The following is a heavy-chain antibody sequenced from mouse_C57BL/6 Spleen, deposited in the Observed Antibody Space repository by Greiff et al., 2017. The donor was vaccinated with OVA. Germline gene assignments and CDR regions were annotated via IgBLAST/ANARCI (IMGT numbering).Heavy chain of an antibody. V-gene: IGHV1-59*01. Sequence: QVQLKQPGAELVRPGTSVKLSCKASGYTFTSYWMHWVKQRPGQGLEWIGVIDPSDSYTNYNQKFKGKATLTVDTSSSTAYMQLSSLTSEDSAVYYCARGMWYFDVWGTGTTVTVSS. CDR1: GYTFTSYW. CDR2: IDPSDSYT. J-gene: IGHJ1*03. CDR3: ARGMWYFDV.